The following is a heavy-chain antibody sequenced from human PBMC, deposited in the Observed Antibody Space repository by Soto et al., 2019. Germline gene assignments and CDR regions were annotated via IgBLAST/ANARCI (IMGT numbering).Heavy chain of an antibody. J-gene: IGHJ4*02. CDR2: IYYSGST. CDR3: ARLREYYYGSGSPKTPFDY. CDR1: GGSISSYY. V-gene: IGHV4-59*12. D-gene: IGHD3-10*01. Sequence: PSETLSLTCTVSGGSISSYYWSWIRQPPGKGLEWIGYIYYSGSTNYNPSLKSRVTISVDTSKNQFSLKLSSVTAADTAVYYCARLREYYYGSGSPKTPFDYWGQGTLVTVSS.